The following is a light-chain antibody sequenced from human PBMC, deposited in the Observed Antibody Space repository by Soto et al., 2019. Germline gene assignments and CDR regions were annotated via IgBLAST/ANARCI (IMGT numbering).Light chain of an antibody. CDR1: QSVNND. Sequence: EIVLTQSPATLSLSPGERATLSCRDSQSVNNDLAWDQQKPGQAPMLLIYDTSDRASGIPARFSGSGSGTDFTLTISSLEPEDFAVFYCQQRSVWPWTFGQGTKVEIK. CDR3: QQRSVWPWT. CDR2: DTS. J-gene: IGKJ1*01. V-gene: IGKV3-11*01.